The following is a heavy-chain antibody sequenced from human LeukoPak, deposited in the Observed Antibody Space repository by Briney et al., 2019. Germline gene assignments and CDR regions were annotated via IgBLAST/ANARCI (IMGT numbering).Heavy chain of an antibody. CDR2: INHSGST. CDR1: GGSFSGYY. CDR3: ARGRELFRENYYYGSGRRYYFDY. D-gene: IGHD3-10*01. J-gene: IGHJ4*02. V-gene: IGHV4-34*01. Sequence: RPSETLSLTCAVYGGSFSGYYWSWIRQPPGKGLEWIGEINHSGSTNYNPSLKIRVTISVDTSKNQFSLKLSSVTAADTAVYYCARGRELFRENYYYGSGRRYYFDYWGQGTLVTVSS.